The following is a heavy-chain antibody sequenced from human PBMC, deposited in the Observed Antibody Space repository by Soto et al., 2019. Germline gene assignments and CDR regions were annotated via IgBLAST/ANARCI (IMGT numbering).Heavy chain of an antibody. V-gene: IGHV4-30-4*01. CDR3: ASGFEVWGSRNDAFDI. D-gene: IGHD3-16*01. J-gene: IGHJ3*02. Sequence: PSETLSLTCTVSGGSISSGDYYWSWIRQPPGKGLEWIGYIYYSGSTYYNPSLKSRVTISVDTSKNQFSLKLSSVTAADTAVYYCASGFEVWGSRNDAFDIWGQGTMVTVSS. CDR1: GGSISSGDYY. CDR2: IYYSGST.